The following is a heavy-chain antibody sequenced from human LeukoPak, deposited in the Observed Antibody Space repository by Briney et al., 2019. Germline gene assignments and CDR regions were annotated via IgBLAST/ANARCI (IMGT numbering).Heavy chain of an antibody. CDR3: AGGGGWGTWGAYYYYAMDV. Sequence: ASVNVSRKASGYTFSRYDINWVRQATGQGLAGMGWMNPNNGNTGYAHKFQGRVTMTKNTSLSPAYMELSGLGSEDTAVYYLAGGGGWGTWGAYYYYAMDVWGQGTTVTVSS. CDR1: GYTFSRYD. V-gene: IGHV1-8*01. D-gene: IGHD1-1*01. CDR2: MNPNNGNT. J-gene: IGHJ6*02.